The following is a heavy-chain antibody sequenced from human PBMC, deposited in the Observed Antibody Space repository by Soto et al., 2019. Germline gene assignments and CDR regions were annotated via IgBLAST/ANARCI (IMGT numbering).Heavy chain of an antibody. CDR3: ARDAEPAAYCGGDCYPLSGMDV. Sequence: GASVKVSCKASGYTFTSYYMHWVRQAPGQGLEWMGIINPSGGSTSYAQKFQGRVTMTRDTSTSTVYMELSSLRSEDTAVYYCARDAEPAAYCGGDCYPLSGMDVWGQGTTVTVSS. D-gene: IGHD2-21*02. CDR2: INPSGGST. CDR1: GYTFTSYY. V-gene: IGHV1-46*01. J-gene: IGHJ6*02.